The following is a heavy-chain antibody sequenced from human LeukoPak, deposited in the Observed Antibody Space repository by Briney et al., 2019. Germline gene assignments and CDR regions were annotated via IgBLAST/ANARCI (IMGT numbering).Heavy chain of an antibody. V-gene: IGHV3-30*18. CDR1: GFTFSSYG. Sequence: GGSLRLSCGASGFTFSSYGMHWVRQAPGEGLEWVAVISSDGSNKFYADSVKGRFTISRDNSKNTLYLQMVSLRAEDTAVYYCAKGYSGWSLDYWGQGTLVTVSS. CDR3: AKGYSGWSLDY. CDR2: ISSDGSNK. D-gene: IGHD6-19*01. J-gene: IGHJ4*02.